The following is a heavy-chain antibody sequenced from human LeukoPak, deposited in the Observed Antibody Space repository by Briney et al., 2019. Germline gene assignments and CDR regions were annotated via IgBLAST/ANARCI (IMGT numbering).Heavy chain of an antibody. J-gene: IGHJ6*02. Sequence: ASVKVSCKASGYTFTSYGISWVRQAPGQGLEWMGWISAYNGNTNYAQKLQGRVTMTTDTSTSTAYMELSSLRSEDTAVYYCARDSRWYGMDVWGQGTTVTVSS. CDR1: GYTFTSYG. CDR3: ARDSRWYGMDV. V-gene: IGHV1-18*01. CDR2: ISAYNGNT. D-gene: IGHD4-23*01.